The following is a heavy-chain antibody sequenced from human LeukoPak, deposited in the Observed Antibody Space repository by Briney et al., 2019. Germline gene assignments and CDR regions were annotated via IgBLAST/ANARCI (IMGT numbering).Heavy chain of an antibody. D-gene: IGHD3-22*01. V-gene: IGHV3-23*01. J-gene: IGHJ1*01. Sequence: PGGSLRLSCAASGFTFGSYGMSLVRQAPGKGLEWVSFITPNADRTSYADSVEGRFTISRDNPRNTLYMQMNSLRDEDTALYYCAIMHGYYDGSGYWVQWGQGTLVTVSS. CDR3: AIMHGYYDGSGYWVQ. CDR2: ITPNADRT. CDR1: GFTFGSYG.